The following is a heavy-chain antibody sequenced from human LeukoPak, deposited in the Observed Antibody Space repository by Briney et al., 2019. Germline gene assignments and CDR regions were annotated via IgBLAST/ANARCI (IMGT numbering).Heavy chain of an antibody. CDR1: GFTFSDYY. D-gene: IGHD5-12*01. Sequence: PGGSLRLSCAASGFTFSDYYMSWIRQAPGKGLEWVSYISSSGSTIYYADSVKGRFTISRDNAKNSLYLQMNSLSAEDTAVYYCARQVEMATPSHYWGQGTLVTVSS. CDR2: ISSSGSTI. V-gene: IGHV3-11*01. J-gene: IGHJ4*02. CDR3: ARQVEMATPSHY.